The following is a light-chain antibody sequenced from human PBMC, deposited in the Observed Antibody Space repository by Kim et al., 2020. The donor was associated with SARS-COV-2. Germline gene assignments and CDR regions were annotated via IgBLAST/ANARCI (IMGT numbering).Light chain of an antibody. CDR3: QQYGTSPRT. CDR2: GAS. Sequence: EILLTQSPGTLSLSPGERATLSCRASQSVSSNYLAWYQQKPGQAPRLLIYGASSRATGIPDRFSGSGSGTDFTLTISRLEPEDFAVYYCQQYGTSPRTFGPGTKLEIK. J-gene: IGKJ2*01. CDR1: QSVSSNY. V-gene: IGKV3-20*01.